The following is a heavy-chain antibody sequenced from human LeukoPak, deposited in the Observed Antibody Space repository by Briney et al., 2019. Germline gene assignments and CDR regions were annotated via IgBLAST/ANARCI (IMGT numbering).Heavy chain of an antibody. J-gene: IGHJ4*02. D-gene: IGHD3-10*01. CDR2: INHSGST. CDR1: GGSFSGYY. Sequence: SETLSLTCAVYGGSFSGYYWSWIRQPPGKGLEWIGEINHSGSTNYNPSLKSRVTISVDRSKNQFSLNLTSVTAADTAVYYCARGRIYYGSGPLLYWGQGSLVTVSS. V-gene: IGHV4-34*01. CDR3: ARGRIYYGSGPLLY.